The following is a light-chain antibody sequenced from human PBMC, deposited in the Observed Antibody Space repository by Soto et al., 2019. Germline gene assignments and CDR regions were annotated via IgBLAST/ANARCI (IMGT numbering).Light chain of an antibody. CDR2: EVS. J-gene: IGLJ2*01. CDR3: SAYAGSNNLVV. Sequence: QSALTQPPSASGSPGQSVTISCTGTSSDVGAYSYVSWYQQHPGKAPKLMIYEVSKRPSGVPDRFSGSKSGNTATLTVSGVEAEDEADYCCSAYAGSNNLVVFGGGTQLTVL. V-gene: IGLV2-8*01. CDR1: SSDVGAYSY.